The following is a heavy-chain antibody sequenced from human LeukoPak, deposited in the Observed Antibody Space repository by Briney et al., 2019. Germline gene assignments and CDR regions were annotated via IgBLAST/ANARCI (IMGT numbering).Heavy chain of an antibody. Sequence: SETLSLTCTVSGGSISSYYWSWIRQPAGKGLEWIGRIYTSGSTNYNPSLKSRVTMSVDTSKNQFSLKLSSVTAADTAVYYCARTPNYGSGSLFFWFDSWGQGTLVTVSS. V-gene: IGHV4-4*07. CDR2: IYTSGST. CDR1: GGSISSYY. CDR3: ARTPNYGSGSLFFWFDS. J-gene: IGHJ5*01. D-gene: IGHD3-10*01.